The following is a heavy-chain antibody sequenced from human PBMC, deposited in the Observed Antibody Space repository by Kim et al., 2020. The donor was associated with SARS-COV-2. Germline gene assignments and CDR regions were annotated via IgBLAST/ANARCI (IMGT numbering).Heavy chain of an antibody. CDR1: GLTFSTTD. CDR2: ISRSGSAI. CDR3: ARDRTAFDY. D-gene: IGHD1-1*01. V-gene: IGHV3-48*02. Sequence: GGSLRLSCAVSGLTFSTTDMHWVRQAPGKGLEWIAYISRSGSAIVYADSVKGRFTISRDEAKNPIFLQMNSLRDEDTAVYYCARDRTAFDYWGQGTLVTVSS. J-gene: IGHJ4*02.